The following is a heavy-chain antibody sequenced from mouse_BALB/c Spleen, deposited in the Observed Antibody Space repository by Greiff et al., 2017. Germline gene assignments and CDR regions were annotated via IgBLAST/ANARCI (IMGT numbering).Heavy chain of an antibody. CDR3: AREYYRYDGAMDY. CDR1: GFTFSSFG. J-gene: IGHJ4*01. Sequence: EVNVVESGGGLVQPGGSRKLSCAASGFTFSSFGMHWVRQAPEKGLEWVAYISSGSSTIYYADTVKGRFTISRDNPKNTLFLQMTSLRSEDTAMYYCAREYYRYDGAMDYWGQGTSVTVSS. CDR2: ISSGSSTI. D-gene: IGHD2-14*01. V-gene: IGHV5-17*02.